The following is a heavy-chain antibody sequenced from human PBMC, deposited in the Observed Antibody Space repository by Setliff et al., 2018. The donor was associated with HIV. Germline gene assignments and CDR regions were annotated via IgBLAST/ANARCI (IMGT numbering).Heavy chain of an antibody. V-gene: IGHV4-39*07. CDR1: GGSISSGGYY. CDR3: NIYYYYYMDV. Sequence: SETLSLTCTVSGGSISSGGYYWSWIRQPPGKGLEWIGEINHSGSTNYNPSLKSRVTISVETSKNQFSLKLSSVTAADTAVYYCNIYYYYYMDVWGKGTTVTVSS. J-gene: IGHJ6*03. CDR2: INHSGST.